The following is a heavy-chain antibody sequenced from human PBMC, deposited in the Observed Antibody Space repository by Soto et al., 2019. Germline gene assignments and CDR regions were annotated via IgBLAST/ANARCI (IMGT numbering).Heavy chain of an antibody. CDR1: GFTFTSSA. Sequence: SVKVSCKASGFTFTSSAVQWVRQARGQRLEWIGWIVVGSGNTDYAQKFQERVTITRDMSTSTAYMELSSLRSEDTAVYYCAADRVTMVRGVTVYYYYGMDVWGQGTTVTVSS. J-gene: IGHJ6*02. CDR2: IVVGSGNT. V-gene: IGHV1-58*01. D-gene: IGHD3-10*01. CDR3: AADRVTMVRGVTVYYYYGMDV.